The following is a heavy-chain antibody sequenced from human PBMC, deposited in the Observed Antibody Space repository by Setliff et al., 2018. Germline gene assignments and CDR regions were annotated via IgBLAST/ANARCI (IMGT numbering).Heavy chain of an antibody. CDR3: ARVESMVRGKNILRHFDY. CDR2: VTIYNGNT. Sequence: ASVKVSCKASGYTFSNYGVTWVRQAPGQGLEWMGWVTIYNGNTRYAQNLQGRLTLTTDISTSTAYMELGSLTTDDTAVYYCARVESMVRGKNILRHFDYWGQGIQVTVPQ. J-gene: IGHJ4*02. V-gene: IGHV1-18*01. CDR1: GYTFSNYG. D-gene: IGHD3-10*01.